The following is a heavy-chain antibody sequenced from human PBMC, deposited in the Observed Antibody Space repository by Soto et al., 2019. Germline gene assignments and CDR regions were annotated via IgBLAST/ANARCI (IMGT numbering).Heavy chain of an antibody. J-gene: IGHJ4*02. CDR3: ARGASQYSSRRLPLFDY. D-gene: IGHD6-13*01. CDR1: GGSISSSSYY. CDR2: IYYSGST. Sequence: KPSETLSLTCTVSGGSISSSSYYWGWIRQPPGKGLEWIGYIYYSGSTNYNPSLKSRVTISVDTSKNQFSLKLSSVTAADTAVYYCARGASQYSSRRLPLFDYWSQGTLVTVSS. V-gene: IGHV4-61*05.